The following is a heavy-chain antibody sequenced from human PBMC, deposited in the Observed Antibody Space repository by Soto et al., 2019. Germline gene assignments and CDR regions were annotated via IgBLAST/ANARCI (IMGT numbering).Heavy chain of an antibody. CDR2: IIPIFGTA. V-gene: IGHV1-69*12. J-gene: IGHJ6*02. CDR1: GGTFSSYA. CDR3: ASRRYDYVWGSYSYGMDV. D-gene: IGHD3-16*01. Sequence: QVQLVQSGAEVKKPGSSVKVSCKASGGTFSSYAISWVRQAPGQGLEWMGGIIPIFGTANYAQKFQGRVTITADESTSTAYMELSSLRSEDTAVYYCASRRYDYVWGSYSYGMDVWGQGTTVTVSS.